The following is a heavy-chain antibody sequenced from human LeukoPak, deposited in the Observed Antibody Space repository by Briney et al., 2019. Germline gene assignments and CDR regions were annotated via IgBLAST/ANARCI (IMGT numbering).Heavy chain of an antibody. J-gene: IGHJ4*02. CDR3: ARDAYDFWSSYYSTYYFDY. Sequence: GGSLRLSCAASGFIFSSYTMHWVRQAPGKGLEWVAVISYDGSNKYYADSVKGRFTISRDNSKNTLYLQMNSLRVEDTAVYYCARDAYDFWSSYYSTYYFDYWGQGTLVTVSS. CDR2: ISYDGSNK. D-gene: IGHD3-3*01. V-gene: IGHV3-30-3*01. CDR1: GFIFSSYT.